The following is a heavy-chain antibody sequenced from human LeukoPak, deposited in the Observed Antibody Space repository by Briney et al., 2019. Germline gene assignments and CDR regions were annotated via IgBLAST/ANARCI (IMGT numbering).Heavy chain of an antibody. V-gene: IGHV3-11*04. Sequence: GGSLRLSCAASGFTFSDYYMSWVRQAPGKGLEWISQISYSSSTIHYADSVKGRFTISRDNAKNSLYLQMSSLRAEDTGVYYCARRDTESYYHHMDVWGKGTAVTVSS. J-gene: IGHJ6*03. CDR1: GFTFSDYY. CDR3: ARRDTESYYHHMDV. CDR2: ISYSSSTI.